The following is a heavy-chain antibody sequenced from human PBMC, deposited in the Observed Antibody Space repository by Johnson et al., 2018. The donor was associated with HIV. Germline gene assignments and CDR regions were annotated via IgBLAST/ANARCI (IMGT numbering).Heavy chain of an antibody. CDR1: GFTVSSNY. J-gene: IGHJ3*02. CDR2: IYSGGST. D-gene: IGHD1-7*01. V-gene: IGHV3-66*01. Sequence: EQLVESGGGLVQPGGSLRLSCAASGFTVSSNYMSWVRQAPGKGLEWVSVIYSGGSTYYADSVKGRFTIFRDNTKNSLFLQVNSLRAEDTALYYCAMDVFSDGNYPPDAFDIWGQGTVVTVSS. CDR3: AMDVFSDGNYPPDAFDI.